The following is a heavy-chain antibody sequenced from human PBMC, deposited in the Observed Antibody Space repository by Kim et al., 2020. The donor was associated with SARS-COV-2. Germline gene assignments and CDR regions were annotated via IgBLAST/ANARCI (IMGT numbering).Heavy chain of an antibody. CDR3: AKGASWFDP. J-gene: IGHJ5*02. CDR2: ISWNSGSI. CDR1: GFTFDDYA. Sequence: GGSLRLFCAASGFTFDDYAMHWVRQAPGKGLEWVSGISWNSGSIGYADSVKGRFTISRDNAKNSLYLQMNSLRAEDTALYYCAKGASWFDPWGQGTLVTVSS. V-gene: IGHV3-9*01.